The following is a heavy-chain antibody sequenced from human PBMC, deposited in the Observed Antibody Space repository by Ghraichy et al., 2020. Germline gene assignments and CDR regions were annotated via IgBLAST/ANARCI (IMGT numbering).Heavy chain of an antibody. CDR2: IRNKARSYTT. D-gene: IGHD3-9*01. CDR1: EFTFSDHY. Sequence: GGSLRLSCAASEFTFSDHYMDWVRQAPGEGLEWVGRIRNKARSYTTEYAASVKGRFTISRDDSENSLFLQMNSLRTDDTAVYYCVRLAIYFYMDVWGKGTTVTVSS. V-gene: IGHV3-72*01. J-gene: IGHJ6*03. CDR3: VRLAIYFYMDV.